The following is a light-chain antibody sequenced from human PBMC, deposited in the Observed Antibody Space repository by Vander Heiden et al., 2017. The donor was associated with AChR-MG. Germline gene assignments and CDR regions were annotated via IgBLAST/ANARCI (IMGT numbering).Light chain of an antibody. CDR2: RSV. J-gene: IGLJ3*02. V-gene: IGLV1-40*01. CDR1: NYNIGAGYG. Sequence: QSVLTPPPSVSAAPGPRVTIPCVGTNYNIGAGYGVQWYRHLPGAAPKVLIFRSVDRPSGVPDRFSGSKSGTSASLAITGLQAEDEAVYYCQSYDNGLSGWVFGGGTKVTVL. CDR3: QSYDNGLSGWV.